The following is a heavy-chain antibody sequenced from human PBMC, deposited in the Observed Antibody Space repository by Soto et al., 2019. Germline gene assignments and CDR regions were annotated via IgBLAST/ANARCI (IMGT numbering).Heavy chain of an antibody. CDR3: VHRLTGVWFGP. Sequence: QITLKESGPTLVKPTQTLTLTCTFSGFSLSTSGVGVGWIRQPPGKTLEWLALIYWDDDKRYSPSLKSRLTITKYTSKNQVVLTMTNMDTVDTATYYCVHRLTGVWFGPWGQGILVTVSS. J-gene: IGHJ5*02. D-gene: IGHD2-8*01. V-gene: IGHV2-5*02. CDR2: IYWDDDK. CDR1: GFSLSTSGVG.